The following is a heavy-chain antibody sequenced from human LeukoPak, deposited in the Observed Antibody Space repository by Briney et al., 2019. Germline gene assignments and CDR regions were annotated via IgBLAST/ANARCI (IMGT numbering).Heavy chain of an antibody. Sequence: SETLSLTCTVPGDSISSYHWSWIRQPPGKGLEWIGYISYSGSTSCNPSLKSRVTISVDTSENQFSLKLSSVTASDTAVYYCARVGRGDYVWGSYSFDYWGQGTLVTVSS. J-gene: IGHJ4*02. CDR1: GDSISSYH. CDR2: ISYSGST. D-gene: IGHD3-16*01. CDR3: ARVGRGDYVWGSYSFDY. V-gene: IGHV4-59*01.